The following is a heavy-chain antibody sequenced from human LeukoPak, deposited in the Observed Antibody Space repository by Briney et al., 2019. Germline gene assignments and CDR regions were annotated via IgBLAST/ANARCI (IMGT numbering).Heavy chain of an antibody. Sequence: ASVKVSCKASGGTFSSYAISWVRQAPGQGLEWMGGIIPIFGTANYAQKFQGRVTITADESTSTAYMELTSLKSEDTAVYYCTRGPVGTTHDSWGQGTLVTVSS. CDR3: TRGPVGTTHDS. V-gene: IGHV1-69*13. CDR2: IIPIFGTA. J-gene: IGHJ5*01. D-gene: IGHD1-7*01. CDR1: GGTFSSYA.